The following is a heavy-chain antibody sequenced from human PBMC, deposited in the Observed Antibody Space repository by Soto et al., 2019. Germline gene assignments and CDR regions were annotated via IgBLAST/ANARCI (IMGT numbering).Heavy chain of an antibody. CDR3: ARGRIRVYCSGGSCYRPHDAFDI. Sequence: SETLSLTCTVSGGSVSSGSYYWSWIRQPPGKGLEWIGYIYYSGSTNYNPSLKRRVTISVDTSKKQFSLKLRSVTAADTAVYYCARGRIRVYCSGGSCYRPHDAFDIWGQGTMVTVSS. J-gene: IGHJ3*02. D-gene: IGHD2-15*01. CDR2: IYYSGST. CDR1: GGSVSSGSYY. V-gene: IGHV4-61*01.